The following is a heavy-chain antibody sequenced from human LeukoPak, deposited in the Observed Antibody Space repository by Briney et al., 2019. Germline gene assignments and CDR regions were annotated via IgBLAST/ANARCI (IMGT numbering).Heavy chain of an antibody. J-gene: IGHJ4*02. V-gene: IGHV3-53*01. CDR1: GLSVTNNY. Sequence: GGSLRLSCAAYGLSVTNNYMSWVRQAPGKGLESVSLIYSAGSTYYADSVKGRFTISRDNSKNTLYLQMNSLRVEDTAMYYCATRSYWGQGTLVTVSS. CDR3: ATRSY. CDR2: IYSAGST.